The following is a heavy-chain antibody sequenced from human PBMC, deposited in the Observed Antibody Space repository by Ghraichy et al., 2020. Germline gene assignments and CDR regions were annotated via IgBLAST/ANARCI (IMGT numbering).Heavy chain of an antibody. CDR2: ISYDGNSK. CDR3: ATERWGSGFCDY. CDR1: GFTVGRYA. V-gene: IGHV3-30-3*01. D-gene: IGHD6-19*01. J-gene: IGHJ4*02. Sequence: GGSLRLSCAASGFTVGRYAIHWVRQAPGKGLEWLGLISYDGNSKNYAASLQGRFTVSRDNSNNTLHLLMNSLRPEDTAVYYCATERWGSGFCDYWGRGTLVTVSS.